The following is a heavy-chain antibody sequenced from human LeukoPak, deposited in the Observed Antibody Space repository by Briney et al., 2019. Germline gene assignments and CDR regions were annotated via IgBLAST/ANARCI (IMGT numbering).Heavy chain of an antibody. CDR2: ITTGGPNT. CDR1: GFTFSSCT. CDR3: VSFYETY. Sequence: GGSLRLSCTASGFTFSSCTISWVRQAPGKGLKWVSTITTGGPNTYYADSVKGRFTVSKDNAKNTVYLQMNNLRAEDTAVYYCVSFYETYWGRGTLVTVSS. J-gene: IGHJ4*02. D-gene: IGHD2/OR15-2a*01. V-gene: IGHV3-23*01.